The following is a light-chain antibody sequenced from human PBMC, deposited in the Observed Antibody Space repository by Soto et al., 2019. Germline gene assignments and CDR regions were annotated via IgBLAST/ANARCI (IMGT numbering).Light chain of an antibody. J-gene: IGLJ1*01. V-gene: IGLV2-14*01. Sequence: ASVSGSPGQSITISCTGSSSDVGGYNYVSWYQQHPGKAPKVMIYDVSNRPSGVSNRFSGSKSGNTASLTISGLQTEDEADYYCCSYTSSSTYVFGTGTKVTVL. CDR1: SSDVGGYNY. CDR2: DVS. CDR3: CSYTSSSTYV.